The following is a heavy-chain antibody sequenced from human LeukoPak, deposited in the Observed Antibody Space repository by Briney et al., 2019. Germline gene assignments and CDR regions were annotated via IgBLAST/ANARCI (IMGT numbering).Heavy chain of an antibody. V-gene: IGHV3-7*01. CDR3: ARGWNLEN. CDR2: INEDGGER. D-gene: IGHD1-1*01. J-gene: IGHJ4*02. CDR1: GFTLSRYW. Sequence: PGGSLRLSCAASGFTLSRYWISWVRQAPGKGLEWVANINEDGGERHYVDTVKGRFTISRDNAKNSLYLQMNSLRAEDTAVYYCARGWNLENWGRGTLVTVSS.